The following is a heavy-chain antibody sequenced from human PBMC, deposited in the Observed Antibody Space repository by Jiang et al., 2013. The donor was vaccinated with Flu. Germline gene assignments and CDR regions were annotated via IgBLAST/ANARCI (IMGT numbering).Heavy chain of an antibody. CDR3: ARRTTVAGWVDS. V-gene: IGHV1-2*06. CDR1: GYTFTGYY. D-gene: IGHD4-23*01. CDR2: INPNSGGA. J-gene: IGHJ4*02. Sequence: SGAEVKKPGASVKVSCKGSGYTFTGYYIHWVRQAPGQGLEWMGRINPNSGGAIYAQNFQGRVTLTRDTSISTAYMELSSLRSDDTAIYYCARRTTVAGWVDSWGQG.